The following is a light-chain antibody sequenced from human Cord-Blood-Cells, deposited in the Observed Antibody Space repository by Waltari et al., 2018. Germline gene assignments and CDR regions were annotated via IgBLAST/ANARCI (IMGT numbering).Light chain of an antibody. Sequence: GDRVTITCRASQSISSWLAWYQQKPGKAPKLLIHDASSLESGVPSRFSGSGSGTEFTLTISSLQPDDFATYYCQQYNSYPWTFGQGPRWKSN. CDR1: QSISSW. J-gene: IGKJ1*01. CDR3: QQYNSYPWT. CDR2: DAS. V-gene: IGKV1-5*01.